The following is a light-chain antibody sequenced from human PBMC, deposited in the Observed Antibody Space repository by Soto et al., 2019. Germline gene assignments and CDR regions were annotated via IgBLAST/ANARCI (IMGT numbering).Light chain of an antibody. V-gene: IGKV1-12*02. CDR2: GGS. J-gene: IGKJ4*01. CDR3: QQSNIFPFT. CDR1: QNLGKW. Sequence: DIPMTQTPSSVTASVGDRVTITCRATQNLGKWLAWYQQRPGKVPQLLIYGGSTLQSGVPSRFSGSGTGASYTLTITGLQAEDIATYYCQQSNIFPFTFGGGTKVDI.